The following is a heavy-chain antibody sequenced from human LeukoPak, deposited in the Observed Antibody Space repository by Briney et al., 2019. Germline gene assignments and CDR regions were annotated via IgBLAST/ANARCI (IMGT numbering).Heavy chain of an antibody. Sequence: GGSLRLSCTASGFIFSGSWMAWIRQAPGKGLECVANIKEDGREKYYVDSVKGRFTISRGNAKNSLYLQMSSLRAEDTAVYYCARGGRPDYWGQGTLVTVSS. D-gene: IGHD3-10*01. V-gene: IGHV3-7*01. CDR3: ARGGRPDY. CDR2: IKEDGREK. CDR1: GFIFSGSW. J-gene: IGHJ4*02.